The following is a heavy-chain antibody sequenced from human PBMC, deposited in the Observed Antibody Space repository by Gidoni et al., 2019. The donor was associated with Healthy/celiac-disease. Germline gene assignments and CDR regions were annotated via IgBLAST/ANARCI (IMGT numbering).Heavy chain of an antibody. CDR1: GFTFSSYG. CDR2: ISYDGSNK. V-gene: IGHV3-30*18. J-gene: IGHJ4*02. D-gene: IGHD3-10*01. Sequence: QVQLVESGGGVVQPGRSLRLYCAASGFTFSSYGMHWVRQAPGKGLEWVAVISYDGSNKYYADSVKGRFTISRDNSKNTLYLQMNSLRAEDTAVYYCAKVDLSYGSGPPYDYWGQGTLVTVSS. CDR3: AKVDLSYGSGPPYDY.